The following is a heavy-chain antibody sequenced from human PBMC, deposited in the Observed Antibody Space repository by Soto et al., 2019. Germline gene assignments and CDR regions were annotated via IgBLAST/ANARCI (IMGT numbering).Heavy chain of an antibody. CDR2: INPSGGST. V-gene: IGHV1-46*01. Sequence: QVQLVQSGAEVKKPGASVKVSCKASGYTFTSYYMHWVRQAPGQGLEWMGIINPSGGSTSYAEKLQGRVTITRDTSTSTVYMELSSLRSEDTAVYYCARQARYCTTGVCSAYGMDVWGQGTTVTVSS. CDR3: ARQARYCTTGVCSAYGMDV. D-gene: IGHD2-8*01. CDR1: GYTFTSYY. J-gene: IGHJ6*02.